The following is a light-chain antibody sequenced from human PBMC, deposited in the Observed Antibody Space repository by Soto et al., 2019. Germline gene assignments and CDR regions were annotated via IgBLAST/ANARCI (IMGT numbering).Light chain of an antibody. J-gene: IGLJ1*01. CDR3: SSYTSSSTLVV. CDR2: DVS. CDR1: SSDVGDYNY. Sequence: QSALTQPASVSGSPGQSITISCTGTSSDVGDYNYVSWYQQHPGKAPKLMIYDVSNRPSGVSNRFSGSKSGNTASLTISGLQAVDEADYYCSSYTSSSTLVVFGTGTKLTVL. V-gene: IGLV2-14*01.